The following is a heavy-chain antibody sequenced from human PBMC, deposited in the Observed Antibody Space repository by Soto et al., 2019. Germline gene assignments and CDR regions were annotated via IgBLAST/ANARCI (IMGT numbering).Heavy chain of an antibody. D-gene: IGHD2-15*01. Sequence: QVQLQESGPGLVKPSQTLSLTCTVSGGSISSGGYYWSWIRQHPGKGLEWIGYIYYSGSTYYNPSLKSRVTTSADTSKCQFSRKLSSVTAADTAVYYCARDMIGYCSGGSCPYYYGLDVWGQGTTVTVSS. V-gene: IGHV4-31*03. J-gene: IGHJ6*02. CDR2: IYYSGST. CDR1: GGSISSGGYY. CDR3: ARDMIGYCSGGSCPYYYGLDV.